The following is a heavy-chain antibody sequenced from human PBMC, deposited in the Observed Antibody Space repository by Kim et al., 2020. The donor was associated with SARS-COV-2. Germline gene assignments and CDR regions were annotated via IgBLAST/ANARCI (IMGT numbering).Heavy chain of an antibody. D-gene: IGHD2-2*01. CDR2: IYTSGST. V-gene: IGHV4-4*07. CDR1: GGSISSYY. CDR3: ARWGDIVVVPGGGAPSRDAFDI. J-gene: IGHJ3*02. Sequence: SETLSLTCTVSGGSISSYYWSWIRQPAGKGLEWIGRIYTSGSTNYNPSLKSRVTMSVDTSKNQFSLKLSSVTAVDTAVYYCARWGDIVVVPGGGAPSRDAFDIWGQGTMVTVSS.